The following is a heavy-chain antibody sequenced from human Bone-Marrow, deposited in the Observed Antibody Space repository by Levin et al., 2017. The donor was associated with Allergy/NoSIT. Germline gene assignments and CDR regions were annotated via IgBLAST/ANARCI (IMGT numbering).Heavy chain of an antibody. CDR3: AGKPLSSWLYWYFDV. J-gene: IGHJ2*01. D-gene: IGHD6-13*01. V-gene: IGHV3-48*03. CDR1: GFRFRIYE. CDR2: ISGSGNTI. Sequence: LSLTCAASGFRFRIYEMNWVRQAPGKGLEWISYISGSGNTIYYADSVKGRFTISRDNAKNSLYLQVNSLRAEDTAVYYCAGKPLSSWLYWYFDVWGRGTLVTVSS.